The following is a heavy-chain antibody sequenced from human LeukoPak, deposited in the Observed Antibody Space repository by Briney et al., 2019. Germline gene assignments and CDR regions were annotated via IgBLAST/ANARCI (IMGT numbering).Heavy chain of an antibody. CDR2: INWSGGST. J-gene: IGHJ4*02. D-gene: IGHD2-2*01. V-gene: IGHV3-20*04. CDR3: ARAPITSPFYFDY. Sequence: GGSLRLSCTASGFAFDEHGMSWVRAVPGKGLEWVSGINWSGGSTGYADPLRGRFTISRDNAKNSLYLQMDSLRAEDTALYYCARAPITSPFYFDYWGQGTLVTVSS. CDR1: GFAFDEHG.